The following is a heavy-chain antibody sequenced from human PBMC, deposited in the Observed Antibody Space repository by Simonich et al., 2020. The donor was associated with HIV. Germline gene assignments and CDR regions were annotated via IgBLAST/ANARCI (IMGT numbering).Heavy chain of an antibody. V-gene: IGHV1-2*02. J-gene: IGHJ4*02. D-gene: IGHD6-13*01. CDR3: ARGGLIAAAGTYARIDY. CDR1: GYTFTGYY. CDR2: INPNRGGT. Sequence: QVQLVQSGAEVKKPGASVKVSCKASGYTFTGYYMHWVRQAPGQGRGGMGWINPNRGGTNNAQKFQGRFTMTRDTSISTAYMELSRLRSDDTAVYYCARGGLIAAAGTYARIDYWGQGTLVTVSS.